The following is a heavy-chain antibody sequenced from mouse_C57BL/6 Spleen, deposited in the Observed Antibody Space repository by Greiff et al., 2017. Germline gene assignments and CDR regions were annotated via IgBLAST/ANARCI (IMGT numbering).Heavy chain of an antibody. CDR2: IDPANGNT. CDR3: AGDYAPDAMDY. D-gene: IGHD1-1*01. V-gene: IGHV14-3*01. Sequence: EVMLVESVAELVRPGASVKLSCTASGFTFTNSYMHWVKQRPEQGLEWIGRIDPANGNTNYAPKFQGKATITADTSSNTAYLQLSSLTSEDTAIYYCAGDYAPDAMDYWGQGTSVTVSA. CDR1: GFTFTNSY. J-gene: IGHJ4*01.